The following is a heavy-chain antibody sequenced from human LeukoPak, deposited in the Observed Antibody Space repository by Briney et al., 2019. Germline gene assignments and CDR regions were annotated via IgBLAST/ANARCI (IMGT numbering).Heavy chain of an antibody. CDR2: IIPILGIA. CDR3: ARERERQGKFDY. D-gene: IGHD6-25*01. J-gene: IGHJ4*02. CDR1: GGTFSSYA. V-gene: IGHV1-69*04. Sequence: SVKVSCKASGGTFSSYAISWVRQAPGQGLEWMGRIIPILGIANYAQKFQGRVTITADKSTSTAYMELSSLRSEDTAVYYCARERERQGKFDYGGQGTLVTVSS.